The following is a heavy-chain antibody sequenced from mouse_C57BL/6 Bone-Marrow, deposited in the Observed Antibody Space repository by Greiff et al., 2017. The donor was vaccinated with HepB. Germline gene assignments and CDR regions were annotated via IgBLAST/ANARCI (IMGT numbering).Heavy chain of an antibody. CDR1: GFTFSSYG. J-gene: IGHJ3*01. CDR2: ISSGGSYT. CDR3: ARPRDSSPLAY. D-gene: IGHD3-2*02. V-gene: IGHV5-6*01. Sequence: EVNVVESGGDLVKPGGSLKLSCAASGFTFSSYGMSWVRQTPDKRLGWVATISSGGSYTYYPDSVKGRFTISRDNAKNTLYLQMSSLKSEDTAMYYCARPRDSSPLAYWGQGTLVTVSA.